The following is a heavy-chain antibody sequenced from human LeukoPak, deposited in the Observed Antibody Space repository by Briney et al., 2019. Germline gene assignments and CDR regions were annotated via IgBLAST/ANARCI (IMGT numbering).Heavy chain of an antibody. D-gene: IGHD3-3*01. CDR1: GGTFSSYA. Sequence: ASVKVSCKASGGTFSSYAISWVRQAPGQGLEWMGGIIPIFGTANYAQKFQGRVTITADESTSTAYMELSSLRSEDTAVYYCATQNGAYDFWSGRATRHYFDYWGQGTLVTVSS. CDR2: IIPIFGTA. V-gene: IGHV1-69*13. CDR3: ATQNGAYDFWSGRATRHYFDY. J-gene: IGHJ4*02.